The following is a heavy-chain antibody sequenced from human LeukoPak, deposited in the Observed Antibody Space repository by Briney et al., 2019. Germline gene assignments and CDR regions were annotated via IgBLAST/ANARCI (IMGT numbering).Heavy chain of an antibody. V-gene: IGHV4-34*01. D-gene: IGHD3-9*01. CDR3: ARGLRYFDWLLSADLDAFDI. Sequence: PSETLSLTCAVYGGSFSGYYWSWIRQPPGKGLEWIGEINHSGSTNYNPSLKSQVTISGDTSKNQFSLKLSSVTAADTAVYYCARGLRYFDWLLSADLDAFDIWGQGTMVTVSS. CDR2: INHSGST. J-gene: IGHJ3*02. CDR1: GGSFSGYY.